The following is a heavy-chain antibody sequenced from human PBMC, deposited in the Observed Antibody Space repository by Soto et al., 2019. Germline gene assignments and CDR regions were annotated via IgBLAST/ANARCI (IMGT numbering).Heavy chain of an antibody. J-gene: IGHJ4*02. D-gene: IGHD3-22*01. CDR2: ISGSGGST. CDR3: AKVPYYDSSGYRDY. Sequence: GGSLRLSCAASGFTFSSYAMSWVRQAPGKGLEWVSAISGSGGSTYYADSVKGRFTISRDNSKNTLYLQMNSLRAEDTAVYYCAKVPYYDSSGYRDYWGQGTLVTVSS. CDR1: GFTFSSYA. V-gene: IGHV3-23*01.